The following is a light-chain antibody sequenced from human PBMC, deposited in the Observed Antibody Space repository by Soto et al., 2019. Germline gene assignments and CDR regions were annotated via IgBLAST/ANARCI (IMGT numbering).Light chain of an antibody. V-gene: IGKV3-15*01. J-gene: IGKJ1*01. CDR3: QQYHNWPPWT. CDR2: GAS. Sequence: EIVMTQSPATLSVSPGERATLSCRARQSVSSNLAWYQQKPGQAPRLLLYGASTRATGIPARFSGSGSGTEFTLTISSLQSEDFAVYYCQQYHNWPPWTFGQGTKVDIK. CDR1: QSVSSN.